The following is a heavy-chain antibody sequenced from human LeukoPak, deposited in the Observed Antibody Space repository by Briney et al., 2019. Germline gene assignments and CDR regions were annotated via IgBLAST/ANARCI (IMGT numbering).Heavy chain of an antibody. D-gene: IGHD3-9*01. J-gene: IGHJ4*02. CDR2: LYYSRDT. CDR3: ARWNYDIMTGYRYFDY. Sequence: PSETLSLTCSVSGDSIRGFYWSWIRQPPGKELEWIGYLYYSRDTNYNPALNSRVTISLDASKNQFSLKMSSVTAADTAVYYCARWNYDIMTGYRYFDYWGQGTLVTASS. CDR1: GDSIRGFY. V-gene: IGHV4-59*01.